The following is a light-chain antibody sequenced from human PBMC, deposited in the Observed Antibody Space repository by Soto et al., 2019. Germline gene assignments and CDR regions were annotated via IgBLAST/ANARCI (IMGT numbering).Light chain of an antibody. V-gene: IGKV3-20*01. CDR2: GAS. J-gene: IGKJ1*01. CDR1: QSVSSSY. Sequence: EIVLTQSPGTLSLSPGERATLSCRASQSVSSSYLAWYQQKPGQAPRLLMYGASSRATGIPDRFSGSGSGTDFTLTISRLEPEDFAVYYCQQYGSSPKTFGLGTKVEIK. CDR3: QQYGSSPKT.